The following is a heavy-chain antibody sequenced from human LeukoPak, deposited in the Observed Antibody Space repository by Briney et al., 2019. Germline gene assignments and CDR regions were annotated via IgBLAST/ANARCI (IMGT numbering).Heavy chain of an antibody. Sequence: PGGSLRLSCAASGFTFRSYGMSWVRQAPGKGLVCVSIITGGGGSTYYADSVRGRFTISRDNSKNTLYLQMKSLRAEDTAVYYCAKGGPKYYMDVWGKGTTVTISS. V-gene: IGHV3-23*01. CDR3: AKGGPKYYMDV. CDR2: ITGGGGST. CDR1: GFTFRSYG. J-gene: IGHJ6*03.